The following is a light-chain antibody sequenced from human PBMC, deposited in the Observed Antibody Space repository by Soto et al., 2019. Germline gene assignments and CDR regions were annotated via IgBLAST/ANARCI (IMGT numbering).Light chain of an antibody. CDR1: SSNIGNNY. CDR3: GTWDSSLSAVL. Sequence: QSVLTQPPSVSAAPGQKVTISCSGSSSNIGNNYASWYQQLPGTAPKLLIYDNNKRPSGIPDRFSGSKSGTSATLGITGLQTGDEADYYCGTWDSSLSAVLFGGGTKLTVL. V-gene: IGLV1-51*01. J-gene: IGLJ2*01. CDR2: DNN.